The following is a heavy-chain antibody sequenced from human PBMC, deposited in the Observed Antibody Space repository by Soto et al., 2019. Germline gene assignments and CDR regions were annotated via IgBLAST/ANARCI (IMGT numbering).Heavy chain of an antibody. J-gene: IGHJ6*02. CDR1: GFTFSNAW. CDR3: TGSYGDYSPYYYYGMDV. Sequence: GGSLRLSCAASGFTFSNAWMNWVRQAPGKGLEWVGRIKSKTDGGTTDYAAPVKGRFTISRDDSKNTLYLQMNSLKTEDTAVYYCTGSYGDYSPYYYYGMDVWGQGTTVTVSS. V-gene: IGHV3-15*07. CDR2: IKSKTDGGTT. D-gene: IGHD4-17*01.